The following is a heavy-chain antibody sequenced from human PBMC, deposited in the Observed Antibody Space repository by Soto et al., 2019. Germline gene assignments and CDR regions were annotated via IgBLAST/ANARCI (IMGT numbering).Heavy chain of an antibody. CDR2: IIPIFGTA. V-gene: IGHV1-69*13. D-gene: IGHD3-22*01. CDR1: GGTFSSYA. J-gene: IGHJ4*02. Sequence: ASVKVSCKASGGTFSSYAISWVRQAPGQGLEWMGGIIPIFGTANYAQKFQGRVTITADESTSTAYMELSSLRSEDTAVYYCARFRYYDSRPGFYFDYWGQGTLVTVSS. CDR3: ARFRYYDSRPGFYFDY.